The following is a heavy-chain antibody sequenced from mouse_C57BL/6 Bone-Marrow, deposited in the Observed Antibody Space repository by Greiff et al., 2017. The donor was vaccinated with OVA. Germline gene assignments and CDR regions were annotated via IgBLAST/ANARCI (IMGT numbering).Heavy chain of an antibody. CDR3: TLELVYY. V-gene: IGHV14-4*01. J-gene: IGHJ2*01. CDR2: IDPENGDT. CDR1: GFNIKDDY. Sequence: VQLQQSGAELVRPGASVKLSCTASGFNIKDDYMHWVKQRPEQGLEWIGWIDPENGDTEYASKFQGKATITADTSSNTAYLQLSSLTSEDTAVYYCTLELVYYWGQGTTLTVSS.